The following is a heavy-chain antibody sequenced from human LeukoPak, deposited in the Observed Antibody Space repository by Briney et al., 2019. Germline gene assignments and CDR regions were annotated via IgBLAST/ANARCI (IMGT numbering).Heavy chain of an antibody. V-gene: IGHV4-31*03. J-gene: IGHJ5*02. CDR3: ARGHTYRQWPNNWFDP. Sequence: SQTLSLTCTVSGGSISSGGYYWSWIRQHPGKGLEWIGEINHSGSTNYNPSLKSRVTISVDTSKNQFSLKLSSVTAADTAVYYCARGHTYRQWPNNWFDPWGQGTLVTVSS. D-gene: IGHD6-19*01. CDR2: INHSGST. CDR1: GGSISSGGYY.